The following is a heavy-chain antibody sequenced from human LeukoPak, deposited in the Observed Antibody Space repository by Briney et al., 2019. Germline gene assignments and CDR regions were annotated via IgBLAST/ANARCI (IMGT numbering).Heavy chain of an antibody. CDR3: AKLMNWNYLGDY. CDR2: ISGSGGST. CDR1: GFTFSSYA. D-gene: IGHD1-7*01. J-gene: IGHJ4*02. Sequence: GGSLRLSCAASGFTFSSYAVSWVRQAPGKGLEWVSAISGSGGSTYYADSVKGRFTISRDNSKNTLYLQMNSLRAEDTAVYYCAKLMNWNYLGDYWGQGTLVTVSS. V-gene: IGHV3-23*01.